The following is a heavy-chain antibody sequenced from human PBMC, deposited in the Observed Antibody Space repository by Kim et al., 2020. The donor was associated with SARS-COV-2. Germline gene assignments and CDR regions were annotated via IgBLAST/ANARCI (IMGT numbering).Heavy chain of an antibody. CDR2: IYNSGST. J-gene: IGHJ6*02. Sequence: SETLSLTCAVSGGSISSSNWRCWVRQPPGKGLEWIGEIYNSGSTNYNPSLKSRVTISVDKSKNPLSLKLSSVTAADTAVYYCAKNRHAVTWDGMDVWG. D-gene: IGHD4-17*01. CDR1: GGSISSSNW. CDR3: AKNRHAVTWDGMDV. V-gene: IGHV4-4*02.